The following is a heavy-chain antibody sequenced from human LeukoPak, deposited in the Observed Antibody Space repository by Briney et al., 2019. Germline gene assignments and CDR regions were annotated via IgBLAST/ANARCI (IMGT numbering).Heavy chain of an antibody. D-gene: IGHD3-22*01. CDR3: AKDMYYYDSSGYYSNEYFQH. CDR2: ISGSGGST. CDR1: GFTFSSYA. V-gene: IGHV3-23*01. J-gene: IGHJ1*01. Sequence: GGSLRPSCAASGFTFSSYAMSWVRQAPGKGPEWVSAISGSGGSTYYADSVKGRFTISRDNSKNTLYLQMNSLRAEDTAVYYCAKDMYYYDSSGYYSNEYFQHWGQGTLVTVSS.